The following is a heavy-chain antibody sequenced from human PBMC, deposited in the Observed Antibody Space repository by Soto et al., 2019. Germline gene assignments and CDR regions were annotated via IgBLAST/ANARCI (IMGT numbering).Heavy chain of an antibody. J-gene: IGHJ4*02. CDR2: MNPNSGNT. D-gene: IGHD3-22*01. CDR1: GYTFTSYD. V-gene: IGHV1-8*01. Sequence: ASVKVSCKASGYTFTSYDINWVRQATGQGLEWMGWMNPNSGNTGYAQKFQGRVTMTRNTSISTAYMELSSLRSEDTAVYYCARGSYDSSGYYYHPGYCGQRTLVTVSS. CDR3: ARGSYDSSGYYYHPGY.